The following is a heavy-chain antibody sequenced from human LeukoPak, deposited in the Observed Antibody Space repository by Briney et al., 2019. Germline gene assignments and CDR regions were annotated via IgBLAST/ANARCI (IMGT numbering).Heavy chain of an antibody. CDR3: ARRYYYGSGSYRIFYYYYGMDV. CDR1: GYTFTGYY. CDR2: INPNSGGT. V-gene: IGHV1-2*06. Sequence: GASVKVSCKASGYTFTGYYMHWVRQAPGQGLEWMGRINPNSGGTNYAQKFQGRVTMTRNTSISTAYMELSSLRSEDTAVYYCARRYYYGSGSYRIFYYYYGMDVWGQGTTVTVSS. J-gene: IGHJ6*02. D-gene: IGHD3-10*01.